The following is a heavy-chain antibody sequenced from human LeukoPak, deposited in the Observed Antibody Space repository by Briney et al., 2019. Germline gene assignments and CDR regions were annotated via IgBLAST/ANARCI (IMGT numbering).Heavy chain of an antibody. V-gene: IGHV3-23*01. CDR2: ISNTGGST. CDR3: AKAPGYYYYYGMDV. CDR1: GFTFNSYA. J-gene: IGHJ6*02. Sequence: QAGGSLRLFCAASGFTFNSYAMSGVRQAPGKGREGVSSISNTGGSTYDADSVKGRFTISREKSKNTLYLQIYTLRAADTPVYYCAKAPGYYYYYGMDVWGHGTTVTVSS.